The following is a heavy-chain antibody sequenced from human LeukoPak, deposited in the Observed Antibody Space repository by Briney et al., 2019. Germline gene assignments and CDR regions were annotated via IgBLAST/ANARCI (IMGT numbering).Heavy chain of an antibody. CDR1: GFAFHPLA. V-gene: IGHV3-43*02. D-gene: IGHD1-26*01. CDR2: INSDGGKT. J-gene: IGHJ6*02. Sequence: GGSLRLSFPASGFAFHPLAMHWVRQAPGKGLAWVSLINSDGGKTYYADSVRGRFTISRDNSKNSLYLQMNSLRTEDTALYYCATWAFYHDLDVWGQGTTVTVSS. CDR3: ATWAFYHDLDV.